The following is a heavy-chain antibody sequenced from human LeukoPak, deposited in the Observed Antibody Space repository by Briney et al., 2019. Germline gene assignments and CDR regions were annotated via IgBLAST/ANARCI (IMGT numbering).Heavy chain of an antibody. Sequence: PGGSLRLSCAASGFTFSSYAMSWVRQAPGKGLEWVSAIGGSGGSTYYADSVKGRFTISRDNSKNTLYLQMNSLRAEDTAVYYCAKDRYCSGGSCYRGLRYWGQGTLVTVSS. CDR1: GFTFSSYA. J-gene: IGHJ4*02. CDR2: IGGSGGST. CDR3: AKDRYCSGGSCYRGLRY. D-gene: IGHD2-15*01. V-gene: IGHV3-23*01.